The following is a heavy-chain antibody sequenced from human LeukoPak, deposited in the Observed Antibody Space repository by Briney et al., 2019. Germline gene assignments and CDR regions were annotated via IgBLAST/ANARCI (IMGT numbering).Heavy chain of an antibody. CDR1: GFAFSTYA. CDR2: INSGGNT. V-gene: IGHV3-23*01. CDR3: AKHSSGWYSFDL. D-gene: IGHD6-13*01. Sequence: GGSLRLSCAASGFAFSTYAMSWVRQAPGKGLEWVSIINSGGNTYYADSVKGRFTISRDNSKNTLWLQMNSLRAEDTAVYYCAKHSSGWYSFDLWGQGILVTVFS. J-gene: IGHJ4*02.